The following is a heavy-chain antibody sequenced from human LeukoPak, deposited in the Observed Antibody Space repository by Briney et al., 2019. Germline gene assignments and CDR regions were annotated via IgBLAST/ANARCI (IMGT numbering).Heavy chain of an antibody. CDR3: VRDLDLGGYSSFVS. CDR2: IRSDGGSS. V-gene: IGHV3-74*01. Sequence: PGGSLRLSCVASGFTFSSYEMNWVRQAPGKGLVWVSRIRSDGGSSTYADSVKGRFTISRDNAKNTLYLQMNTLRAEDTAVYYCVRDLDLGGYSSFVSWGQGTLVTVSS. D-gene: IGHD4-23*01. J-gene: IGHJ4*02. CDR1: GFTFSSYE.